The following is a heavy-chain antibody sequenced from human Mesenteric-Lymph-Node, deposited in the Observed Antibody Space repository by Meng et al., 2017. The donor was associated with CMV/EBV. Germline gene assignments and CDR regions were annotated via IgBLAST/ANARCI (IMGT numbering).Heavy chain of an antibody. J-gene: IGHJ4*02. CDR3: VKDGDYGGASYPG. D-gene: IGHD2-21*01. V-gene: IGHV3-7*01. CDR1: GFLFSTFW. Sequence: GESLKISCEASGFLFSTFWMSWVRQAPGKGLEWVANIKQDGTQTYYVDSVKGRFTISRDNSKNTLYLQMNSLKADDTGIYYCVKDGDYGGASYPGWGQGTQVTVSS. CDR2: IKQDGTQT.